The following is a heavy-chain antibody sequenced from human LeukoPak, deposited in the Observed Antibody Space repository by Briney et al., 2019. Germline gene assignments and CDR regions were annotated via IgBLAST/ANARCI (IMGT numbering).Heavy chain of an antibody. CDR3: ARGRRGDYVWGSYRSYNWFDP. CDR1: GYSITRGSY. Sequence: SETLSLTCTVSGYSITRGSYWGWIRQPPGKGLEWIGEINHSGSTNYNPSLKSRVTISVDTSKNQFSLRLSSVTAADTAVYYCARGRRGDYVWGSYRSYNWFDPWGQGTLVTVSS. CDR2: INHSGST. J-gene: IGHJ5*02. D-gene: IGHD3-16*02. V-gene: IGHV4-38-2*02.